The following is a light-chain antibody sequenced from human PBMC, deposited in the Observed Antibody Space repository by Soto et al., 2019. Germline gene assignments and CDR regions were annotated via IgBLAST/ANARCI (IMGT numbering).Light chain of an antibody. V-gene: IGKV3-20*01. CDR2: AAS. J-gene: IGKJ5*01. CDR1: QSVSSSY. Sequence: EIVLTQSPGTLSLSPGERATLSCRASQSVSSSYLAWYQQKPGQAPRLLIYAASSRATGIPDRFSGSGSGTDFTLTISRLEPEDFAVYYCQQYGSSLSITFGQGTQWRL. CDR3: QQYGSSLSIT.